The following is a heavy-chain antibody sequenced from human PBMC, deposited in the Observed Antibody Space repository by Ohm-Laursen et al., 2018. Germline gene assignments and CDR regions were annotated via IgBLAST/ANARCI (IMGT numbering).Heavy chain of an antibody. CDR1: GGSLRNYY. D-gene: IGHD6-6*01. J-gene: IGHJ5*02. CDR3: ALYSSFSVS. CDR2: IYYNGNP. V-gene: IGHV4-59*08. Sequence: SDTLSLTCTVSGGSLRNYYWSWIRQPPGKGLEWIGYIYYNGNPRYNPSLESRVTISVDPSKNQFSLKLNSVTAADTALYYCALYSSFSVSCGQGTLVTVSS.